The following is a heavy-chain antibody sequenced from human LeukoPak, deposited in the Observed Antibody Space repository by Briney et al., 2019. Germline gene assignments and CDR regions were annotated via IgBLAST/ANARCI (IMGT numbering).Heavy chain of an antibody. J-gene: IGHJ4*02. D-gene: IGHD5-12*01. Sequence: SETLSLTCTVSGGSMSSQYWSWIRQPPGKGLEWIGYIYYSGSTNYNSSLKSRVTISVDMSKNQFSLKLRSVTAADTAVYYCARGGFAYPYYFDYWGQGTQVTVSS. V-gene: IGHV4-59*11. CDR1: GGSMSSQY. CDR3: ARGGFAYPYYFDY. CDR2: IYYSGST.